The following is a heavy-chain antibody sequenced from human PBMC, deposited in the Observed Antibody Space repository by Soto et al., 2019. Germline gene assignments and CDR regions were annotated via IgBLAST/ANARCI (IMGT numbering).Heavy chain of an antibody. CDR3: ARLVVVPAAMERKRYYYYGMDV. Sequence: PGESLKISCKGSGYSFSNYWIAWVRQMPGKGLEWMGIIYPGDSDTRYSPSFQGQVTISADKSISTAYLQWSSLKASDTAMYYCARLVVVPAAMERKRYYYYGMDVWGQGTTVTVSS. V-gene: IGHV5-51*01. J-gene: IGHJ6*02. D-gene: IGHD2-2*01. CDR1: GYSFSNYW. CDR2: IYPGDSDT.